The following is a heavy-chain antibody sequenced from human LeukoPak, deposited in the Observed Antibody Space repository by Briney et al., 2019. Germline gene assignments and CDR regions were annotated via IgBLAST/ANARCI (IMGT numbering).Heavy chain of an antibody. CDR3: AKGGGSPDY. CDR2: ISYDGSSK. Sequence: GRSLRLSCAASGFTFSSYGMHWVRQAPGKGLEWVAVISYDGSSKYYADSVKGRFTISRDNSKNTLYLQMNSLRAEDTAVYYCAKGGGSPDYWGQGTLVTVSS. V-gene: IGHV3-30*18. CDR1: GFTFSSYG. J-gene: IGHJ4*02. D-gene: IGHD3-16*01.